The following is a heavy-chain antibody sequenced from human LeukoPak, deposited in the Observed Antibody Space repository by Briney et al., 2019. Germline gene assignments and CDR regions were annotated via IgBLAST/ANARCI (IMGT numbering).Heavy chain of an antibody. V-gene: IGHV1-46*01. D-gene: IGHD3-3*01. CDR3: ARVDFWSGYYSNWFDP. J-gene: IGHJ5*02. Sequence: ASVKVSCKAFGYTFTSNYMHWVRQAPGQGPEWMGVISPSGGSTTYAQKFQGRVTLTRDMSTSTDYLELSSLRSEDTAVYYCARVDFWSGYYSNWFDPWGQGTLVTVSS. CDR1: GYTFTSNY. CDR2: ISPSGGST.